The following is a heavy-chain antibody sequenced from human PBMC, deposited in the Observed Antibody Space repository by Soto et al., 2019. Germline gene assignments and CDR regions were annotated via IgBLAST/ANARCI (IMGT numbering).Heavy chain of an antibody. J-gene: IGHJ4*02. V-gene: IGHV1-18*01. CDR1: GYTFTSYA. D-gene: IGHD6-13*01. CDR3: VRDAPPAAY. CDR2: ISAYNGNT. Sequence: QVQLVQSGAEVKKPGASVKVSCKASGYTFTSYAISCVRQAPGQRLEWMGWISAYNGNTNYAQKLQGRVTMTAATSLRTASMELRTARTDDTALYYFVRDAPPAAYWGQGTLVTVSS.